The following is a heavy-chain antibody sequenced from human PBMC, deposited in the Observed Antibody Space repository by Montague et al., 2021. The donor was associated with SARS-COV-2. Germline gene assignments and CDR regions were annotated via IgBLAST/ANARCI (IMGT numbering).Heavy chain of an antibody. Sequence: SLRLSCAASGFTFSSYSMNWVRQAPGKGLEWVSSISSSSNYIYYADSVKGRFTISRDNAKNSLYLQMNSLRAEDTAVYYCARDITMVRGVIYFDYWGQGTLVTVSS. CDR2: ISSSSNYI. V-gene: IGHV3-21*01. J-gene: IGHJ4*02. CDR1: GFTFSSYS. CDR3: ARDITMVRGVIYFDY. D-gene: IGHD3-10*01.